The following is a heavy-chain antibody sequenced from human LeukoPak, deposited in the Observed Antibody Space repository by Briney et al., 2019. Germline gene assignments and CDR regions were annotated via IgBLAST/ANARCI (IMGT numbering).Heavy chain of an antibody. J-gene: IGHJ6*03. CDR3: ARDIREAMMLWGSTSYYYYMDV. Sequence: PGGSLRLSCAASGFTFSNAWMSWVRQAPGKGLELVSSITSSNSYIYYADSVRGRFAISRDNAKNSLYLQMNSLRAEDTAIYYCARDIREAMMLWGSTSYYYYMDVWGQGTTVTVSS. D-gene: IGHD4/OR15-4a*01. CDR2: ITSSNSYI. CDR1: GFTFSNAW. V-gene: IGHV3-21*01.